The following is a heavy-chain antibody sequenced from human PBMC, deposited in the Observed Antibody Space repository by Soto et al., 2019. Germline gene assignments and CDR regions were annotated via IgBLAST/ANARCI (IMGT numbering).Heavy chain of an antibody. CDR3: ARDPGHIVVVPAAPNWFDP. CDR2: ISSSSSTI. CDR1: GFTFSSYS. J-gene: IGHJ5*02. Sequence: GGSLRLSCAASGFTFSSYSMNWVRQAPGKGLEWVSYISSSSSTIYYADSVKGRFTISRDNAKNSLYLQMNSLRAEDTAVYYCARDPGHIVVVPAAPNWFDPWGQGTLVTVSS. V-gene: IGHV3-48*01. D-gene: IGHD2-2*01.